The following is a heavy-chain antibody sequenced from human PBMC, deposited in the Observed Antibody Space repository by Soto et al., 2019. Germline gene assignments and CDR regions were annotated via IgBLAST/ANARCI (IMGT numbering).Heavy chain of an antibody. J-gene: IGHJ4*02. Sequence: QITLKESGPTLVKPTQTLTLTCTFSGFSLSTSGVGVGWIRQPPGKALEWLALIYWVDIKRYRPSLKSRLTITKDTSKNQMVLTMTTMGPVDTATYYCAHRYAIQYYFDYWGQGTLVNVSS. V-gene: IGHV2-5*02. CDR3: AHRYAIQYYFDY. CDR1: GFSLSTSGVG. CDR2: IYWVDIK. D-gene: IGHD2-8*01.